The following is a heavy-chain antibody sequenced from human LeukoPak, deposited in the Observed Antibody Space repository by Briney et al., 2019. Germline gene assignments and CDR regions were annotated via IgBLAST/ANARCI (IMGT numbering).Heavy chain of an antibody. Sequence: KPSETLSLTCAVSGYSISSGYYWGGSRQPTGKGREWIGSIYHSGSTYYNPSLKSRVTISVDTSKNQFSLKLSSVTAADTAVYYCARGRYGDYVDYWGQGTLVTVSS. D-gene: IGHD4-17*01. CDR2: IYHSGST. J-gene: IGHJ4*02. CDR3: ARGRYGDYVDY. V-gene: IGHV4-38-2*01. CDR1: GYSISSGYY.